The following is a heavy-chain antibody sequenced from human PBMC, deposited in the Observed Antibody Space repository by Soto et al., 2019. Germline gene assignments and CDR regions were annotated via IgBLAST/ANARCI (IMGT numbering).Heavy chain of an antibody. J-gene: IGHJ6*02. V-gene: IGHV1-69*13. D-gene: IGHD4-4*01. CDR3: ARHMTTVTTRYYYYYYGMDV. CDR1: GGTFSSYA. Sequence: SVKVSCKASGGTFSSYAISWVRQAPGQGLEWMGGIIPIFGTANYAQKFQGRVTITADESTSTAYMELSSLRSEDTAVYYCARHMTTVTTRYYYYYYGMDVWGQGTTVTVSS. CDR2: IIPIFGTA.